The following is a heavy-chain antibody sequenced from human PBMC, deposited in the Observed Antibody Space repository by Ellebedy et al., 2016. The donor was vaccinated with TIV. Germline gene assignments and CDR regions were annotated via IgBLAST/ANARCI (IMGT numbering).Heavy chain of an antibody. Sequence: ESLKISCASSGFTFEAFAMPWVRQAPGKGLEWVPLITGDGYTTYYADSVKGRFTISRDNGEHSLYLQMNSLTTEDTAFDYSAKDYIMTTVTPGWFGPWGQGTLVTVSS. D-gene: IGHD4-17*01. CDR3: AKDYIMTTVTPGWFGP. J-gene: IGHJ5*02. CDR2: ITGDGYTT. V-gene: IGHV3-43*02. CDR1: GFTFEAFA.